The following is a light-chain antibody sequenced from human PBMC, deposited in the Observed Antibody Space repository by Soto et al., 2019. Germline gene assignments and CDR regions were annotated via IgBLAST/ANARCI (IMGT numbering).Light chain of an antibody. CDR1: SSDVGAHNF. CDR2: EVS. V-gene: IGLV2-8*01. CDR3: SSYAGSNNYV. Sequence: LTQPPSASGSPGQSVTISCTGTSSDVGAHNFVFWHQQHPGKAPKLMIYEVSKRPSGVPDRFSGSKSGNTASLTVSGLQAEDEADYYCSSYAGSNNYVFGTGTKVTVL. J-gene: IGLJ1*01.